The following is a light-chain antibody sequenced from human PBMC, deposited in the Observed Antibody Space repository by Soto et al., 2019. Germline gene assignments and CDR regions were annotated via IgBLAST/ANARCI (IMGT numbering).Light chain of an antibody. CDR2: GAS. V-gene: IGKV3-20*01. J-gene: IGKJ2*01. Sequence: IVLTQSPGTLSLSPGEGATLSCRASQSVSSNYLAWYQQRPGQTPRLLIYGASNRATGIPDRFSGSGSVTDFTLTISRLEPEDFAVYYCQQYGTAPYAFCQGTRLEI. CDR3: QQYGTAPYA. CDR1: QSVSSNY.